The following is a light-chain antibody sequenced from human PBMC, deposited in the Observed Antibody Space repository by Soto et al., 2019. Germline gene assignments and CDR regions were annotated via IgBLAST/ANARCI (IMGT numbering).Light chain of an antibody. Sequence: ALTQPRSVSGSPGQSVTISCTGTSSDVGGYNYVSWYQQHPGKAPKLMIYDVSKRPSGVPDRFSSSKSGNTASLTISGLQAEDEADYYCCSYAGSYTHVFGTGTKVTVL. CDR2: DVS. J-gene: IGLJ1*01. V-gene: IGLV2-11*01. CDR1: SSDVGGYNY. CDR3: CSYAGSYTHV.